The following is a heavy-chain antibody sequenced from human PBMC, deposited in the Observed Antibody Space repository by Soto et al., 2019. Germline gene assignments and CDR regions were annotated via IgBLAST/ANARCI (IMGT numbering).Heavy chain of an antibody. V-gene: IGHV5-51*01. CDR2: IYPGDSDT. J-gene: IGHJ6*02. CDR3: ARNGNGDYYYYYGMDV. Sequence: GESLKISCKGSGYSFTSYWIGWVRQMPGKGLEWMGIIYPGDSDTRYSPSFQGQVTISADKSISTAYLQWSSLKASDTAMYYCARNGNGDYYYYYGMDVWGQGTTVTVSS. CDR1: GYSFTSYW. D-gene: IGHD2-8*01.